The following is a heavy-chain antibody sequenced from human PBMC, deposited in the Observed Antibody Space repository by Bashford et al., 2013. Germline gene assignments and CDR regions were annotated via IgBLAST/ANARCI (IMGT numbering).Heavy chain of an antibody. CDR3: ARVVVVAATLDY. V-gene: IGHV1-18*01. Sequence: WVRQAPGQGLEWMGWISAYNGNTNYAQKLQGRVTMTTDTSTSTAYMELRSLRSDDTAVYYCARVVVVAATLDYWGQGTLVTVSS. J-gene: IGHJ4*02. CDR2: ISAYNGNT. D-gene: IGHD2-15*01.